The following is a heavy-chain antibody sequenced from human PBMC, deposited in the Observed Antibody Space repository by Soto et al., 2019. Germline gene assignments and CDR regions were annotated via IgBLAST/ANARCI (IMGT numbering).Heavy chain of an antibody. J-gene: IGHJ6*03. Sequence: GGSLRLSCAASGFTFSSYAMSWVRQAPGKGLEWVSAISGSGGSTYYADSVKGRFTISRDNSKNTLYLQMNSLSAEDTAVYYCAKDLRYGSASPYYMDVWGKGTTVTVSS. CDR3: AKDLRYGSASPYYMDV. V-gene: IGHV3-23*01. D-gene: IGHD3-10*01. CDR1: GFTFSSYA. CDR2: ISGSGGST.